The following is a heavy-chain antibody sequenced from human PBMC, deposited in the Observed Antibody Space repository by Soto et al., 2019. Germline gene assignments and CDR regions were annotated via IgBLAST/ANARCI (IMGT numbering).Heavy chain of an antibody. J-gene: IGHJ4*02. V-gene: IGHV3-7*01. CDR2: IKQDGSEK. D-gene: IGHD3-9*01. CDR3: ARVRIGRDYDILTGYYITPTYYFDY. Sequence: GGSLRLSCAASGFTFSSYWMSWVRQAPGEGLEWVANIKQDGSEKYYVDSVKGRFTISRDNAKNSLYLQMNSLRAEDTAVYYCARVRIGRDYDILTGYYITPTYYFDYWGQGTLVTVSS. CDR1: GFTFSSYW.